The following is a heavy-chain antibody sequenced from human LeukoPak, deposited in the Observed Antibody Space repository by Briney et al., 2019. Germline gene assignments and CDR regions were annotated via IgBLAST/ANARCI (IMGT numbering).Heavy chain of an antibody. J-gene: IGHJ4*02. D-gene: IGHD3-10*01. CDR2: ITGSGGST. V-gene: IGHV3-23*01. CDR3: AKGTTKGDSGSSSFDY. CDR1: GFTLSSYA. Sequence: PGGSLRLSCAASGFTLSSYAMSWVRQAPGKGLEWVSAITGSGGSTYYADSVKGRFTISRDNSKNTLYLRMNSLRADDTAVYYCAKGTTKGDSGSSSFDYWGQGTLVTVSS.